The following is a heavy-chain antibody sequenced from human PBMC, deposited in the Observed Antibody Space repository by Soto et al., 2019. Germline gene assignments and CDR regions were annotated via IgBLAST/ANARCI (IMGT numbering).Heavy chain of an antibody. J-gene: IGHJ6*02. Sequence: GASVKVSCKASGYTFTTYYMHWVRQAPGQGLEWMGIINPSGGTTGFAQKFQGRVTMTRGTSTSTVYMELSSLRSEDTAVYYCARDVLGGYYGMDVWGQGTTVTVSS. CDR3: ARDVLGGYYGMDV. V-gene: IGHV1-46*01. CDR2: INPSGGTT. CDR1: GYTFTTYY. D-gene: IGHD3-16*01.